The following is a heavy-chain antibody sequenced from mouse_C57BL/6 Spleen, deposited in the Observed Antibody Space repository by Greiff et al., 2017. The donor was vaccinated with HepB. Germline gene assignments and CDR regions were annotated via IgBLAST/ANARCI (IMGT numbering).Heavy chain of an antibody. CDR2: IYPGSGNT. D-gene: IGHD4-1*01. V-gene: IGHV1-66*01. CDR3: ARGRLGFAY. CDR1: GYSFTSYY. Sequence: LQESGPELVKPGASVKISCKASGYSFTSYYIHWVKQRPGQGLEWIGWIYPGSGNTKYNEKFKGKATLTADTSSSTAYMQLSSLTSEDSAVYYCARGRLGFAYWGQGTLVTVSA. J-gene: IGHJ3*01.